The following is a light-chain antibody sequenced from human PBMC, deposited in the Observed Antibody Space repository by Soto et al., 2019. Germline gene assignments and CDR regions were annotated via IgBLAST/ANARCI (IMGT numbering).Light chain of an antibody. CDR1: QSVSGF. CDR3: QQYETFSGT. V-gene: IGKV1-5*01. CDR2: DAS. Sequence: DIHMTQSPSTLSGSVGYRVTVTCRASQSVSGFLAWYQQKPGEAPKLLIYDASALPRGVPSRFSGSGSGTKFTLTIASLQPDDFATYYCQQYETFSGTFGPGTKVDIK. J-gene: IGKJ1*01.